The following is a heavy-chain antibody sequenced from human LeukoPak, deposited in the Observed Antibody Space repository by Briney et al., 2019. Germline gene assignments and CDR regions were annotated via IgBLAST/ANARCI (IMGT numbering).Heavy chain of an antibody. CDR1: GGSFSGYY. D-gene: IGHD2-2*02. CDR3: ARGSRYCSSTSCYTSSGLSVHYFDY. J-gene: IGHJ4*02. CDR2: INHSGST. V-gene: IGHV4-34*01. Sequence: SETLSLTCAVYGGSFSGYYWSWIRQPPGKGLEWIGEINHSGSTNYNPSLKSRVTISVDTSKNQFSLKLSSVTAADTAVYYCARGSRYCSSTSCYTSSGLSVHYFDYCGQGTLVTVSS.